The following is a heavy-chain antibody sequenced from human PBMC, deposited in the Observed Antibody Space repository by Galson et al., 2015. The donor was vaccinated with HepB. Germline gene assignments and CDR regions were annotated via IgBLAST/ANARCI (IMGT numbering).Heavy chain of an antibody. CDR3: AKESRSSGWSRGSWYFDL. CDR1: GFTFSSYG. V-gene: IGHV3-30*18. CDR2: ISYDGSNK. J-gene: IGHJ2*01. Sequence: SLRLSCAASGFTFSSYGMHWVRQAPGKGLEWVAVISYDGSNKYYADSVKGRFTISRDNSKNTLYLQMNSLRAEDTAVYHCAKESRSSGWSRGSWYFDLWGRGTLVTVSS. D-gene: IGHD6-19*01.